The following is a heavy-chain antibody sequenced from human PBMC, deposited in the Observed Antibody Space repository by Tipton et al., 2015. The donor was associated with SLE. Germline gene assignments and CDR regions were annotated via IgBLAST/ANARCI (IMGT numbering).Heavy chain of an antibody. J-gene: IGHJ5*02. D-gene: IGHD2-2*01. CDR2: ISYDGSNK. CDR3: ARDGVVVVPAARGWFDP. Sequence: SLRLSCAASGFTFSSYAMHWVRQAPGKGLEWVAVISYDGSNKYYADSVKGRFTISRDNSKNTLYLQMNSLRAEDTAVYYCARDGVVVVPAARGWFDPWGQGTLVTVSS. CDR1: GFTFSSYA. V-gene: IGHV3-30*04.